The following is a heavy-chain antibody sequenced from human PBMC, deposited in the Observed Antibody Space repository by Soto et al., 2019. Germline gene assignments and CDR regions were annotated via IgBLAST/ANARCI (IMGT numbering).Heavy chain of an antibody. V-gene: IGHV1-69*13. Sequence: SVKVSCKASGGTFSSYAISWVRQAPGQGLEWMGGVIPIFGTANYAQKFQGRVTITADESTSTAYMELSSLRSEDTAVYYCARVLSNYDYYYYGMDVWGQGTTVTVSS. CDR3: ARVLSNYDYYYYGMDV. CDR1: GGTFSSYA. CDR2: VIPIFGTA. J-gene: IGHJ6*02. D-gene: IGHD4-4*01.